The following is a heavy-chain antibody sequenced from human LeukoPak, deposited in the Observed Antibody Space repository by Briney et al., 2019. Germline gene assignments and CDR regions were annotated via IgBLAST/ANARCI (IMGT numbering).Heavy chain of an antibody. CDR3: ARNRDGYNSFDY. D-gene: IGHD5-24*01. J-gene: IGHJ4*02. V-gene: IGHV4-31*03. CDR1: GGSINNGGYY. Sequence: TSETLSLTCTVSGGSINNGGYYWSWIRQHPGKGLEWIGYIYYSGSSYYNPSLRSRVTISVDTSKNHFSLKLSSVTAADTAVYYCARNRDGYNSFDYWGQGTLVTVSS. CDR2: IYYSGSS.